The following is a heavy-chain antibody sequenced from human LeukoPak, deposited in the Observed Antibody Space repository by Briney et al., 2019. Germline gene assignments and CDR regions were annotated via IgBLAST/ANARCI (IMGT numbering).Heavy chain of an antibody. CDR1: GFTFSSYW. Sequence: GGSLRLSCAASGFTFSSYWMSWVRQAPGKGLEWVANIKQDGSEKYYVDSVKGRFTISRDNAKNSLYLQMNSLRTEDTAVYYCGRIAINANDGMDVWGQGTTVTVSS. V-gene: IGHV3-7*03. CDR2: IKQDGSEK. D-gene: IGHD1-1*01. J-gene: IGHJ6*02. CDR3: GRIAINANDGMDV.